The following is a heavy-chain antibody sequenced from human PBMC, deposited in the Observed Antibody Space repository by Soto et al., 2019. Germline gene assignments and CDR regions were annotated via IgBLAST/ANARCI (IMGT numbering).Heavy chain of an antibody. CDR1: GGSISSGDYY. D-gene: IGHD3-10*01. Sequence: SETLSLTCTVSGGSISSGDYYWSWIRQPPGKGLEWIGYIYYSGSTYYNPSLKSRVTISVDTSKNQFSLKLSSVTAADTAVYYCARSLHQDLLLWFGELLPIFDYWGQGTLVTVSS. V-gene: IGHV4-30-4*01. J-gene: IGHJ4*02. CDR3: ARSLHQDLLLWFGELLPIFDY. CDR2: IYYSGST.